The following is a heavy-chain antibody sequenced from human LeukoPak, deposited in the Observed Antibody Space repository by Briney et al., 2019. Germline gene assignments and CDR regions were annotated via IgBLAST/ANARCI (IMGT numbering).Heavy chain of an antibody. CDR3: ARLPAYCGGDCYLRDVNWYFDL. CDR2: ISGSGGST. V-gene: IGHV3-23*01. CDR1: GFTFSSYA. D-gene: IGHD2-21*02. Sequence: PGGSLRLSCAASGFTFSSYAMSWVRQAPGKGLEWVSAISGSGGSTYYADSVKGRFTISRDNSKNTLYLQMNSLRAEDTAVYYCARLPAYCGGDCYLRDVNWYFDLWGRGTLVTVSS. J-gene: IGHJ2*01.